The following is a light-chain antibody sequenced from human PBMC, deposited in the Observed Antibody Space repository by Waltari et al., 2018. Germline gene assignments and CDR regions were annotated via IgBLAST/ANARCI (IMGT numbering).Light chain of an antibody. CDR3: QQLNTYFPLT. CDR2: GAS. J-gene: IGKJ4*01. Sequence: QLTQSPSSLSASVGDRVTITCRATRNIGRYLAWYQQKPGKAPSLLIYGASTLQSGVSSRFSGSGSATRFTLTINSLQHEDFATYYCQQLNTYFPLTFGGGTKVEIK. V-gene: IGKV1-9*01. CDR1: RNIGRY.